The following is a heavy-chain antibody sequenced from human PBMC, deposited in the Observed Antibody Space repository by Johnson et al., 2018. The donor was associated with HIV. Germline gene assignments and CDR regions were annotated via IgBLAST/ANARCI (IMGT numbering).Heavy chain of an antibody. CDR3: ARDRVWSSVLPDAVDL. CDR2: ISGSGGST. V-gene: IGHV3-23*04. D-gene: IGHD5/OR15-5a*01. Sequence: VQLVESGGGLVQPGGSLRLSCAASGFTFSSYAMSWVRQAPGKGLEWVSAISGSGGSTYYADSVKGRFTISRDNSKNTLYLQLNSLRAEDTAVYYCARDRVWSSVLPDAVDLWGQGTLVTVSS. J-gene: IGHJ3*01. CDR1: GFTFSSYA.